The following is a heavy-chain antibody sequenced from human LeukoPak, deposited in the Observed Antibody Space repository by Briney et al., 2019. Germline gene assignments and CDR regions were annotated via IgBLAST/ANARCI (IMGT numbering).Heavy chain of an antibody. J-gene: IGHJ2*01. CDR1: GFTVSSNY. V-gene: IGHV3-53*01. Sequence: GGSLRLSCAASGFTVSSNYMTWVRQAPGKGLEWVSGITGSSTWTYYADSVRGRFTISRDNSKNTLHLQMNNLTADDTAIYYCARELVSLGTGYFDLWGRGTLVTVSS. CDR3: ARELVSLGTGYFDL. D-gene: IGHD7-27*01. CDR2: ITGSSTWT.